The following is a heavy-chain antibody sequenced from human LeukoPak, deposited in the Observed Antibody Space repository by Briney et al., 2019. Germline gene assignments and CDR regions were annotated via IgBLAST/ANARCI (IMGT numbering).Heavy chain of an antibody. CDR1: GGSISSGGYS. Sequence: SQTLSLTCAVSGGSISSGGYSWSWIRQPPGKGLEWIGYIYHSGSTYYDPSLKSRVTISVDRSKNQFSLKLSSVTAADTAVYYCARDRVGPWGQGTLVTVSS. CDR2: IYHSGST. V-gene: IGHV4-30-2*01. CDR3: ARDRVGP. J-gene: IGHJ5*02.